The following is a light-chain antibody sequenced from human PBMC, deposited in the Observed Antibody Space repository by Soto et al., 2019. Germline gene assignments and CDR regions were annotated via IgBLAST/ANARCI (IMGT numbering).Light chain of an antibody. J-gene: IGLJ2*01. V-gene: IGLV2-14*01. CDR3: SSYTTISTLVI. Sequence: QSALTQPASASGSPGQSITISCTGSSSDIGGYDYVSWYQQHPGKAPKLIIHDVTNRPSGVSNRFSGSKSGNTACLTISGLQAEDESDYYCSSYTTISTLVIFGGGTKLTVL. CDR2: DVT. CDR1: SSDIGGYDY.